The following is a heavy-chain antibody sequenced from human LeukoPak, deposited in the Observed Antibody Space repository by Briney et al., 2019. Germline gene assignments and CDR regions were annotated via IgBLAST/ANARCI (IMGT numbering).Heavy chain of an antibody. V-gene: IGHV3-21*01. Sequence: KPGGSLRLSCAASGFTFSSYSMNWVRQAPGKGLEWVSSISSSSYIYYADSVKGRFTISRDNAKNSLYLQMNSLRAEDTAVYYCARDRTTVTAFDHWSQGTLVTVSS. D-gene: IGHD4-17*01. CDR2: ISSSSYI. CDR1: GFTFSSYS. J-gene: IGHJ4*02. CDR3: ARDRTTVTAFDH.